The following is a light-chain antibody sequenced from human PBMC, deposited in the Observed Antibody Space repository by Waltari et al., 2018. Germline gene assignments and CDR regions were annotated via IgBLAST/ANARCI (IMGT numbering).Light chain of an antibody. J-gene: IGKJ2*01. CDR1: QSVFSSSIHKNC. V-gene: IGKV4-1*01. Sequence: IVMTQSPDSLALSLGERASINCKSSQSVFSSSIHKNCLAWYQQKPGQPPKLLIYWASTRDSGVPDRFTGSGSGTDFTLTISDLQAEDVAVYYRQQYHSPAYTFGPGTKLEIK. CDR3: QQYHSPAYT. CDR2: WAS.